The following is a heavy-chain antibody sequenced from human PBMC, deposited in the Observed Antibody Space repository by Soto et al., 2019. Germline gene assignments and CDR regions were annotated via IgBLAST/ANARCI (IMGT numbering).Heavy chain of an antibody. CDR1: GFKFDDYA. Sequence: GGSLRLSCATSGFKFDDYAIHWVRQVPGKGPEWVAGITWNSNGRDFADSVKGRFTISRDNAKNSLYLQMNSLRPDDTAVYYCARDPGSALWYYFDHWGQGTLVTVSS. J-gene: IGHJ4*02. CDR3: ARDPGSALWYYFDH. D-gene: IGHD6-6*01. CDR2: ITWNSNGR. V-gene: IGHV3-9*01.